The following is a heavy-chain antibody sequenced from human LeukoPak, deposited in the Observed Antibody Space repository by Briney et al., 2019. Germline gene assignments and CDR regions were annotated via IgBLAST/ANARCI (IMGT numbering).Heavy chain of an antibody. CDR2: IYYSGST. CDR3: ARSIAVAGDYYFDY. Sequence: SETLSLTCTVSGGSISSGGYYWSWIRQHPGKGLEWIGYIYYSGSTYYNPSLKSRVTMSVDTSKNQFSLKLSSVTAANTAVYYCARSIAVAGDYYFDYWGQGTLVTVSS. J-gene: IGHJ4*02. V-gene: IGHV4-31*03. D-gene: IGHD6-19*01. CDR1: GGSISSGGYY.